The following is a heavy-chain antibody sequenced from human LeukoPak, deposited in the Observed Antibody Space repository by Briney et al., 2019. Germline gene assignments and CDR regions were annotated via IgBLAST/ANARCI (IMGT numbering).Heavy chain of an antibody. D-gene: IGHD3-22*01. J-gene: IGHJ4*02. CDR3: ARRCDTSSYYTYYFDY. Sequence: ASVKVSCKASGFTFTSHYMHWVRQAPGQGLEWMGWINPNSGGTNYAQKFQGRVTMTRDTSISTAYKELSRLRSDDTAVYFCARRCDTSSYYTYYFDYWGQGTLVTVSS. CDR2: INPNSGGT. CDR1: GFTFTSHY. V-gene: IGHV1-2*02.